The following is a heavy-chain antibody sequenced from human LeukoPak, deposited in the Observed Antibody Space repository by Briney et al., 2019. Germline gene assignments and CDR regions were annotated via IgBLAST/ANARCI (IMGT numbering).Heavy chain of an antibody. V-gene: IGHV3-21*01. CDR2: ISSSSRYI. Sequence: PGGSLRLSCAASGFTFNRYSMNWVRQASGKGLEWVSSISSSSRYIYYADSVKGRFTISRDNAKNSLYLQMNSLRAEDTAVYYCARDREEDYYMDVWGKGTTVTVSS. J-gene: IGHJ6*03. CDR1: GFTFNRYS. CDR3: ARDREEDYYMDV.